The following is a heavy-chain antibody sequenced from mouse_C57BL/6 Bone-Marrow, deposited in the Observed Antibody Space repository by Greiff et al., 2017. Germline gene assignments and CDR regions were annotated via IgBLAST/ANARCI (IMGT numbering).Heavy chain of an antibody. D-gene: IGHD2-13*01. Sequence: QVQLQQSGAELVKPGASVKVSCKASGYTFTSYWMPWVKQRPGQGLEWIGRIHPSGSDTNYNQKFKGKATLSVDKSSSTANMQLSRLTSEDSAVYDCAINDGDCVYVDVGGRGTAVTVSS. CDR1: GYTFTSYW. J-gene: IGHJ1*03. V-gene: IGHV1-74*01. CDR2: IHPSGSDT. CDR3: AINDGDCVYVDV.